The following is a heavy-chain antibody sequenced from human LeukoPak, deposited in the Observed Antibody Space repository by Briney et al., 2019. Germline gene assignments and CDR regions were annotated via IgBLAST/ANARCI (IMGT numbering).Heavy chain of an antibody. CDR2: ISSSSSTI. J-gene: IGHJ6*02. Sequence: GGSLRLSCAASGFTFSSYSMNWVRQAPGKGLEWVSYISSSSSTIYYADSVKGRFTISRDNAKNSLYLQMNSLRAEDTAVYYCAREGYVVVTAAHYYYYGMDVWGQGTTVTVSS. V-gene: IGHV3-48*04. CDR3: AREGYVVVTAAHYYYYGMDV. D-gene: IGHD2-21*02. CDR1: GFTFSSYS.